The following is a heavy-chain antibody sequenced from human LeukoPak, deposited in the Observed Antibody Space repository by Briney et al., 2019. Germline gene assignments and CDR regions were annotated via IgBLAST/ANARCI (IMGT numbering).Heavy chain of an antibody. CDR3: ARAYSSSWYLNWFDP. J-gene: IGHJ5*02. CDR2: ISVYNGNT. Sequence: ASVKVSCKAPGYIFTNFGISWVRQAPGQGLEWMGWISVYNGNTNFAQKLQGRVTMTTDTSTTTAYMELRNLRFDDTAVYYCARAYSSSWYLNWFDPWGQGTLVTVSS. D-gene: IGHD6-13*01. V-gene: IGHV1-18*01. CDR1: GYIFTNFG.